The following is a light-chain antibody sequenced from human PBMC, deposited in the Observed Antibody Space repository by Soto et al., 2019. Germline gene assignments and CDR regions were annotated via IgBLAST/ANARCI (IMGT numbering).Light chain of an antibody. CDR3: QQYGSSQWT. Sequence: EIVLTQSPGTLSLSPGERATLSCRASQSVSSSYLAWYQQKPGQAPRLLIYGASSRATGIPDRFSGSGSWTDFTLTISILEPEDFAVYYCQQYGSSQWTFGQGTKVDIK. CDR2: GAS. V-gene: IGKV3-20*01. J-gene: IGKJ1*01. CDR1: QSVSSSY.